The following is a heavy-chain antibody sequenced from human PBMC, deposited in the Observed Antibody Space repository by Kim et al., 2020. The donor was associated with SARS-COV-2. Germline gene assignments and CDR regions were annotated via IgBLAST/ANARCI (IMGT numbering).Heavy chain of an antibody. CDR1: GGSISSYY. CDR3: ARDGGPRRNWFDP. CDR2: IYYSGST. V-gene: IGHV4-59*01. Sequence: SETLSLTCTVSGGSISSYYWSWIRQPPGKGLEWIGYIYYSGSTNYNPSLKSRVTISVDTSKNQFSLKLSSVTAADTAVYYCARDGGPRRNWFDPWGQGTLVTVSS. D-gene: IGHD2-15*01. J-gene: IGHJ5*02.